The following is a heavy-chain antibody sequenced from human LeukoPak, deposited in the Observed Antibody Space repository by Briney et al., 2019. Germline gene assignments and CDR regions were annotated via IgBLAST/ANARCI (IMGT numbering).Heavy chain of an antibody. D-gene: IGHD5-18*01. CDR3: ARASYSYGLNDAFDI. J-gene: IGHJ3*02. CDR1: GFTFSSYD. Sequence: GSLRLSCAASGFTFSSYDMHWVRQATGKGLEWVSAIGTAGDTYYPGSVKGRFTISRENAKNSLYLQMNSLRAGDTAVYYCARASYSYGLNDAFDIWGQGTMVTVSS. CDR2: IGTAGDT. V-gene: IGHV3-13*01.